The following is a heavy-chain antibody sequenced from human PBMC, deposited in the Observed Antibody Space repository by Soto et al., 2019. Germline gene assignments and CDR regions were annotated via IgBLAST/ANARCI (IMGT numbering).Heavy chain of an antibody. Sequence: SETLSLTCTVSGVSIANFFWSWIRQPPGKGLEWIGYMSQGGTTTYNPSLKGRATISVDTSKNQLSLKLTSVTAADTAMYYCARDRGGITVAANPLGEWFDYWGQGTLVTVSS. CDR2: MSQGGTT. J-gene: IGHJ4*02. D-gene: IGHD6-19*01. CDR1: GVSIANFF. V-gene: IGHV4-59*08. CDR3: ARDRGGITVAANPLGEWFDY.